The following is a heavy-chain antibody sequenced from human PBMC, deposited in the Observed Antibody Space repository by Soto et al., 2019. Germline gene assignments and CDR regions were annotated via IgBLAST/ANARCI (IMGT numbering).Heavy chain of an antibody. J-gene: IGHJ4*02. Sequence: QVQLVQSGAEVKKPGASVKVSCKASGYTFTNYDIYWVRQATGQGLEWMGWMHPNSGNTGYAQKFQGRVTMTRNTSISTAYMELSSLRSEGTAGYYGARVLSYRQDWGEGTLVTVSS. CDR2: MHPNSGNT. CDR1: GYTFTNYD. CDR3: ARVLSYRQD. V-gene: IGHV1-8*01. D-gene: IGHD1-26*01.